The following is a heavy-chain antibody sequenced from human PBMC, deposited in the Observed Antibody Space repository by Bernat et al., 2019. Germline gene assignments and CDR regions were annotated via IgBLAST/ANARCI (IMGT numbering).Heavy chain of an antibody. CDR3: AKDRMGCSSTSCYMTDAFDI. D-gene: IGHD2-2*02. J-gene: IGHJ3*02. V-gene: IGHV3-53*02. CDR1: GFSVSSSY. Sequence: EVQLVETGGGLIQPGGSLRLSCAASGFSVSSSYMSWVRQAPGKGLEWVSIIYSGGNTYYADSVKGRFTISRDNSKNTLYLQMNSLRAEDTAVYYCAKDRMGCSSTSCYMTDAFDIWGQGTMVTVSS. CDR2: IYSGGNT.